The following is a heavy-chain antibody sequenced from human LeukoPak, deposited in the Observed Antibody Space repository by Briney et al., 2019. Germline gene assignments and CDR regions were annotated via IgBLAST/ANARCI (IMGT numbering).Heavy chain of an antibody. J-gene: IGHJ3*02. V-gene: IGHV3-9*01. Sequence: GRSLRLSCAASGFTFDDYAMHWVRQAPGKGLEWVSGISWNSGSIGYADSVKGRFTISRDNAKNSLYLQMNSLRAEDTEFYYCAKDISGDYVVAFDIWGQGTMVTVSS. CDR1: GFTFDDYA. D-gene: IGHD4-17*01. CDR3: AKDISGDYVVAFDI. CDR2: ISWNSGSI.